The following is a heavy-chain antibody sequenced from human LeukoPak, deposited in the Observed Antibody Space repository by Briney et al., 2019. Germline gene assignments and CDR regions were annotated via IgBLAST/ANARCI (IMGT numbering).Heavy chain of an antibody. CDR2: ISGNSDNT. Sequence: GGSLRLSCAVSGFTFSSYAMSWVRQAPGKGLEWVSVISGNSDNTYYADSVKGRFTISRDSFKNTLYLQMNSLRAEDTAAYYCAKDQFGANPQYYFNDWGQGTLVTVSS. CDR3: AKDQFGANPQYYFND. D-gene: IGHD4/OR15-4a*01. J-gene: IGHJ4*02. V-gene: IGHV3-23*01. CDR1: GFTFSSYA.